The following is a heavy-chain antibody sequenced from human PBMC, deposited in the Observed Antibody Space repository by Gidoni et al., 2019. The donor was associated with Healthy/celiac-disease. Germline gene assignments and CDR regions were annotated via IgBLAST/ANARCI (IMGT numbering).Heavy chain of an antibody. CDR2: ISVGSSYI. D-gene: IGHD4-17*01. Sequence: EVQLVESGGGLVKPGGSLRLSCAASGFIFSSYSMNWVRQAPGKGLEWVSSISVGSSYIYYADSGKGRFTISRDNAQNSLYLEMNSLRAEDTAVYYCARDRATVTADYWGQGTLVTVSS. J-gene: IGHJ4*02. CDR3: ARDRATVTADY. CDR1: GFIFSSYS. V-gene: IGHV3-21*02.